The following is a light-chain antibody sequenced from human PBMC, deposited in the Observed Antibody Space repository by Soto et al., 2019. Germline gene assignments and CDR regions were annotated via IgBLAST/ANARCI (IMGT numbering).Light chain of an antibody. V-gene: IGLV2-11*01. J-gene: IGLJ1*01. CDR2: EVN. CDR3: CSFAGRIFV. CDR1: SSDVGGYNH. Sequence: QSVLTQPRSVSGSPGQSVTVSCTGTSSDVGGYNHVTWYQQHPGKAPKLMISEVNKRPSGVPDRFSGSKSGNTASLTISGLQAEDAADYYCCSFAGRIFVFGTGTKLTVL.